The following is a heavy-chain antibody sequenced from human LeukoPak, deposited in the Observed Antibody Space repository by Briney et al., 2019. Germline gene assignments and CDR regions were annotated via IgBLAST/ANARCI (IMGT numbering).Heavy chain of an antibody. V-gene: IGHV3-64*01. D-gene: IGHD3-22*01. Sequence: PGGSLRLSCTASGFTFSSYAMHWVRQAPGKGLEYVSAISSNGGSTYYANSVKGRFTISRDNSKNTLYLQMGSLRAEDMAVYYCARRYYYDSSGYYLDYWGQGTLVTVSS. CDR3: ARRYYYDSSGYYLDY. CDR2: ISSNGGST. J-gene: IGHJ4*02. CDR1: GFTFSSYA.